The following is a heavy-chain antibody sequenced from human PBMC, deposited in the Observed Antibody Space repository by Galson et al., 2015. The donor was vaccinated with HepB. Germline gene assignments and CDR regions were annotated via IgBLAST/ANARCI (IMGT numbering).Heavy chain of an antibody. Sequence: SVKVSCKVSGYTLTELSMHWVRQAPGQGLEWMGGFDPEDGETIYAQKFQGRVTMTEDTSTDTAYMELSSLRSEDTAVYYCATVIGYYKWKIFDYWGQGTLVTVSS. CDR3: ATVIGYYKWKIFDY. J-gene: IGHJ4*02. D-gene: IGHD3-9*01. CDR2: FDPEDGET. CDR1: GYTLTELS. V-gene: IGHV1-24*01.